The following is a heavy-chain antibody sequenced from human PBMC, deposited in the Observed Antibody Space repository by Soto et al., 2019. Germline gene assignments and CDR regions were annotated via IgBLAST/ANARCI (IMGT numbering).Heavy chain of an antibody. J-gene: IGHJ4*02. D-gene: IGHD5-12*01. Sequence: KASETLSLTCTVSGSSISSYYWSWIRQPAGKGLEWIGRIGRIDISGSTNYNPSLKSRVTTSVDTSKNQFSLKLSSVTAADTAVYYCARGSGGYSGYDSQFDYWGQGTLVTVSS. V-gene: IGHV4-4*07. CDR1: GSSISSYY. CDR3: ARGSGGYSGYDSQFDY. CDR2: IDISGST.